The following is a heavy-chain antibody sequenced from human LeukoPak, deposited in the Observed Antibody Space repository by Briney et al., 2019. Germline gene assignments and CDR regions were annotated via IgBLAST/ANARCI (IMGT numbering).Heavy chain of an antibody. CDR1: GYTFTSYW. CDR2: IYPGDSET. CDR3: ARPGYSHANIDY. D-gene: IGHD5-18*01. Sequence: GEPLQISCQGSGYTFTSYWIGWVRPMPGKRLEWMGIIYPGDSETRYSPSFQGQVTISADKSFSTAYLQWNSLKASDTAIYYCARPGYSHANIDYWGQGTLVTVSS. J-gene: IGHJ4*02. V-gene: IGHV5-51*01.